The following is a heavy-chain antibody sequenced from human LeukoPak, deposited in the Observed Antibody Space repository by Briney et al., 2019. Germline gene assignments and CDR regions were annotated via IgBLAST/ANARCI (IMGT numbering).Heavy chain of an antibody. Sequence: GESLEISCKGSGYSFTSYWIGWVRQMPGKGLEWMGIIYPGDSDTRYSPSFQGQVTISADKSISTAYLQWSSLKAPDTAMYYCARHLGDFWSGTDYYYMDVWGKGTTVTVSS. CDR3: ARHLGDFWSGTDYYYMDV. CDR2: IYPGDSDT. V-gene: IGHV5-51*01. J-gene: IGHJ6*03. D-gene: IGHD3-3*01. CDR1: GYSFTSYW.